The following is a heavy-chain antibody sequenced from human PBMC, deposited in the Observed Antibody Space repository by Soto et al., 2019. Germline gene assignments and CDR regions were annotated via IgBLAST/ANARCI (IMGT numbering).Heavy chain of an antibody. CDR3: AREIQDRRWVFDY. V-gene: IGHV4-59*01. D-gene: IGHD2-15*01. CDR2: IYYSGRT. J-gene: IGHJ4*01. Sequence: PSETLSLTCTVSGGSISSYYWSLIWQPPGKGLEWIGYIYYSGRTSYNPSLKSRVTISVDTSKNQFSLKLTSVTAADTAVYHCAREIQDRRWVFDYWGQGSLVTVSS. CDR1: GGSISSYY.